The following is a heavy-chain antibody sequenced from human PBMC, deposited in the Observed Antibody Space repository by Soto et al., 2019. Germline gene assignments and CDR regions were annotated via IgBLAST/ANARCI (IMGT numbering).Heavy chain of an antibody. V-gene: IGHV1-18*01. CDR1: DFSFTSDH. CDR3: DSAEYGDNDS. CDR2: VNIYNGNT. D-gene: IGHD4-17*01. Sequence: GPEVKKPGASVKVSCKASDFSFTSDHISWVRQAPGQSPEWMGWVNIYNGNTNYAPKLRGRVTMTTDTSTSTAYMELRSLTSDDTAVYYCDSAEYGDNDSWGQGTLVTVSS. J-gene: IGHJ5*01.